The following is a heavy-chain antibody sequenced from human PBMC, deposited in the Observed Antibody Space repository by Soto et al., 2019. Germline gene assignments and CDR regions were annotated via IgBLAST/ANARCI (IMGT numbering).Heavy chain of an antibody. CDR2: ISSSSSTI. CDR3: ASRYYYDSSGYYYPYYY. Sequence: AGGSLRLSCAASGFTFSNYNTNWVRQAPGKGLEWVSSISSSSSTIYYADSVKGRFTISRDNAKNSLYLQMNSLRDEDTAVYYCASRYYYDSSGYYYPYYYWGQGTLVTVSS. D-gene: IGHD3-22*01. J-gene: IGHJ4*02. CDR1: GFTFSNYN. V-gene: IGHV3-48*02.